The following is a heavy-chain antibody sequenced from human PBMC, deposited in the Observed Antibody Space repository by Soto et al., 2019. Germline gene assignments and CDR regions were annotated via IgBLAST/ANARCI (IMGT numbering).Heavy chain of an antibody. D-gene: IGHD6-13*01. CDR2: IDPSDSYT. V-gene: IGHV5-10-1*01. CDR3: VRIQAAVGDHDLTVDY. J-gene: IGHJ4*02. CDR1: GYSFTSYS. Sequence: EVQLVQSGAEVKKPGESLRISCKGSGYSFTSYSISWVRQMPGKGLEWMGGIDPSDSYTNYTPSFQGHVTTSPDKSIXXAYLQWRRRTAPATAMYYCVRIQAAVGDHDLTVDYWAQGALVSVSS.